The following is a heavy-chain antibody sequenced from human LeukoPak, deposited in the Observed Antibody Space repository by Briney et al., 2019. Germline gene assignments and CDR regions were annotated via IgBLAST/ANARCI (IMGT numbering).Heavy chain of an antibody. Sequence: SVKVSCKASGGTFSSYTISWVRQAPGQGLEWMGRIIPILSIANYAQKFQGRVTITADKSTSAAYMELSSLRSEDTAVYYCARDDVYDSSGYYSSWGQGTLVTVSS. CDR2: IIPILSIA. CDR1: GGTFSSYT. CDR3: ARDDVYDSSGYYSS. V-gene: IGHV1-69*04. D-gene: IGHD3-22*01. J-gene: IGHJ4*02.